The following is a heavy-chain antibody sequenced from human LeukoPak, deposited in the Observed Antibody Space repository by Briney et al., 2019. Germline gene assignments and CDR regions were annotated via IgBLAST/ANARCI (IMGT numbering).Heavy chain of an antibody. CDR1: GYTFTSYD. Sequence: ASVKVSCKASGYTFTSYDINWVRQATGQGLEWMGWMNPNSGNTGYAQKFQGRVTMTRNTSISTAYMELSSLRSEDTAVYYCARNTARAYCGGDCYSVDPWGQGTLVTVSS. V-gene: IGHV1-8*01. J-gene: IGHJ5*02. D-gene: IGHD2-21*02. CDR3: ARNTARAYCGGDCYSVDP. CDR2: MNPNSGNT.